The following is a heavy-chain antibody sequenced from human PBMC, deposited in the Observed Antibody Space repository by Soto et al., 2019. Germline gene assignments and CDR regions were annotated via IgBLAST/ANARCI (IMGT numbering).Heavy chain of an antibody. J-gene: IGHJ4*02. CDR1: GFSLSTSGVG. D-gene: IGHD3-16*02. Sequence: QITLKESGPTLVKPTQTLTLTCTFSGFSLSTSGVGVGWIRQPPGKALEWLALIYWDDDKRYSPSLKSRLTIPKDTSKNQVVLTMANMDPVDTATYFCGHRRDDYVWGSYREWGQGTLVTVSS. CDR3: GHRRDDYVWGSYRE. CDR2: IYWDDDK. V-gene: IGHV2-5*02.